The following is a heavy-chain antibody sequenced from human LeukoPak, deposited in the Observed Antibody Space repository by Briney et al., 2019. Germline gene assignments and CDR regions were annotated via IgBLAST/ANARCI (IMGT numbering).Heavy chain of an antibody. D-gene: IGHD3-22*01. CDR1: GYTFTSYG. CDR2: IIPIVGTT. Sequence: ASVKVSCKASGYTFTSYGISWVRQAPGQGLEWMGGIIPIVGTTNYAQMFQGRVTITADESTSTAYMELSSLRSEDTAVYYCARGGYYYDSSGYSHLPDYWGQGTLVTVSA. V-gene: IGHV1-69*13. CDR3: ARGGYYYDSSGYSHLPDY. J-gene: IGHJ4*02.